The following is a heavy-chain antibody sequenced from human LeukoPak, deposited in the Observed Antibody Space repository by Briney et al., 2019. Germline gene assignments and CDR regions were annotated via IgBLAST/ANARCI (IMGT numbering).Heavy chain of an antibody. J-gene: IGHJ4*02. CDR2: VNPSGGST. V-gene: IGHV1-46*01. D-gene: IGHD3-3*02. Sequence: ASVKVSCKTSGYSFTNFYIHWMRQAPGQGLEWMGMVNPSGGSTISAQKFQDRVNMTTDTSTRTVYMEMTGLTSDDTGIYYCARDAFWGQGTQVTVSS. CDR3: ARDAF. CDR1: GYSFTNFY.